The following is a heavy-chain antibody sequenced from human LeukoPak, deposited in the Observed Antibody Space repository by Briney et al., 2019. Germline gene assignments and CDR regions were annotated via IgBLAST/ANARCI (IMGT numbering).Heavy chain of an antibody. D-gene: IGHD3-22*01. CDR3: AREGGSSGYLRYFDL. CDR1: GFTVSSNY. CDR2: IYSGGST. Sequence: LTGGSLRLSCAASGFTVSSNYMSWVRQAPGKGLEWVSVIYSGGSTYYADSVKGRFTISRDNSKNTLYLQMNSLRAEDTAVYYCAREGGSSGYLRYFDLWGRGTLVTVTS. V-gene: IGHV3-53*01. J-gene: IGHJ2*01.